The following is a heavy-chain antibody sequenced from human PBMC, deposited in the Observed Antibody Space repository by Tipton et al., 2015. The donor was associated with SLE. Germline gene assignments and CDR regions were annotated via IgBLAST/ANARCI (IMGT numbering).Heavy chain of an antibody. V-gene: IGHV3-23*01. CDR1: GFTFSSYA. Sequence: SLRLSCAASGFTFSSYAMSWVRQAPGKGLEWVSAISGSGASTYYADSVKGRFTISRDNSKNTLYLQMNSLTAEDTSVYYCAKDGDWGSPSYYYGMDVWSQGTTVTVSS. CDR3: AKDGDWGSPSYYYGMDV. CDR2: ISGSGAST. D-gene: IGHD7-27*01. J-gene: IGHJ6*02.